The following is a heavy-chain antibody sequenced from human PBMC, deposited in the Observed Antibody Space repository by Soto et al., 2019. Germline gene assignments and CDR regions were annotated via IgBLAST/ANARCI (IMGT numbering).Heavy chain of an antibody. CDR3: ARVRTEYCTNGVCYPFDY. J-gene: IGHJ4*02. CDR2: IYYSGST. Sequence: QVQLQESGPGLVKPSETLSLTCTVSGGSISSYYWSWIRQPPGKGLEWIGYIYYSGSTNYNPSLKSRVTISVDTSKNQFSLKLSSVTAADTAVYYCARVRTEYCTNGVCYPFDYWGQGTLVTVSS. V-gene: IGHV4-59*01. D-gene: IGHD2-8*01. CDR1: GGSISSYY.